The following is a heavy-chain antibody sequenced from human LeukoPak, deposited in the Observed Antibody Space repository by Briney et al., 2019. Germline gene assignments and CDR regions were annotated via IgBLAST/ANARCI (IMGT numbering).Heavy chain of an antibody. V-gene: IGHV3-53*01. CDR3: AIGSSSSAPDY. Sequence: GGSLRHSCAASGFTVSPNYMNWVRQAPGKGLEWVSVIYTDDATYYADSVKGRFTISRDHSKNTLYLQMNSLRDEDTAVYYCAIGSSSSAPDYWGQGTLVTVSS. D-gene: IGHD6-6*01. J-gene: IGHJ4*02. CDR1: GFTVSPNY. CDR2: IYTDDAT.